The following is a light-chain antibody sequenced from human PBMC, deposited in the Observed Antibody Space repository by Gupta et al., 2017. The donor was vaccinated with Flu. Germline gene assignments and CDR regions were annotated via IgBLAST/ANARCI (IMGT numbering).Light chain of an antibody. CDR3: QAGDSGVVV. Sequence: SSVLPPPPSVSVFPRPTATITCSGNKLVDKYASWYQQKAGQPHIMSHYHDAKRTAGTPGRFSGYNAGNTATLTVSETQGVEEADYYCQAGDSGVVVFGGGTKLTVL. V-gene: IGLV3-1*01. CDR1: KLVDKY. CDR2: HDA. J-gene: IGLJ2*01.